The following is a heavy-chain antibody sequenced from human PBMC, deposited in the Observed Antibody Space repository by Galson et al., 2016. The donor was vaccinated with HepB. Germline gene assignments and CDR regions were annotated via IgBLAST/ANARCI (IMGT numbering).Heavy chain of an antibody. CDR1: GLNFGIDS. CDR3: ARDREYAFDI. V-gene: IGHV3-48*01. J-gene: IGHJ3*02. D-gene: IGHD2/OR15-2a*01. Sequence: ASGLNFGIDSMNWVRRAPGKGLEWIACITSDSTNIQYADSVKGRFTISRDNAERSVYLQMNSLKVEDTAVYFCARDREYAFDIWGQGTEVTVSS. CDR2: ITSDSTNI.